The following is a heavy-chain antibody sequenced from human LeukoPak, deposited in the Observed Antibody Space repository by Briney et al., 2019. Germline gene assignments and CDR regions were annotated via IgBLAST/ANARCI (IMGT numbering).Heavy chain of an antibody. CDR2: ISPSGSST. V-gene: IGHV1-46*01. Sequence: ASVKVSCKASGYTFTSYYMHWVRQTPGQGLEWMGIISPSGSSTSHAQKFQSRVTMTRDTSTSTVYMELSSLRSEDTAVYYCARDRRVPDSSGYYFDYWGQGTLVTVSS. D-gene: IGHD3-22*01. CDR3: ARDRRVPDSSGYYFDY. J-gene: IGHJ4*02. CDR1: GYTFTSYY.